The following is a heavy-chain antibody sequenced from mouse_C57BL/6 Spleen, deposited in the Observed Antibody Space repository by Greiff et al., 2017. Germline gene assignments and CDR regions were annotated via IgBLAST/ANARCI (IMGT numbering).Heavy chain of an antibody. Sequence: VQLQQSGPELVKPGASVKISCKASGYAFSSSWMNWVKQRPGKGLEWIGRIYPGDGDTNYNGKFKSKATLTVDKSSSTAYMQLSSLTSEDSAVYYCARKWGDYWGQGTTLTVSS. CDR1: GYAFSSSW. V-gene: IGHV1-82*01. CDR2: IYPGDGDT. J-gene: IGHJ2*01. CDR3: ARKWGDY.